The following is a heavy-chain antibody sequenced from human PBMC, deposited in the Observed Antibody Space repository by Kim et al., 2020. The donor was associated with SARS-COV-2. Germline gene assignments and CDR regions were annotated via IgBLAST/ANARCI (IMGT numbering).Heavy chain of an antibody. V-gene: IGHV3-23*01. D-gene: IGHD3-16*01. J-gene: IGHJ4*02. CDR2: IGGGGGTS. CDR3: ALYWGIRNFDY. Sequence: GGSLRLSCAASGFTFSSYAMRWVRQAPGKGLEWVSAIGGGGGTSYPADAENGLTTITGNTSKSTLYQLINMLTGEKTVVYCCALYWGIRNFDYYVQG. CDR1: GFTFSSYA.